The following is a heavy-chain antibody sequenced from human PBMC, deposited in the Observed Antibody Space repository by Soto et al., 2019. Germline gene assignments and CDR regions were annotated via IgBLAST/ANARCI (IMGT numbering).Heavy chain of an antibody. Sequence: PGGSLRLSCAASGFTFSSYGIHWVRQAPGKGLEWVAVMWFDGSNEYYADSVKGRFTTSRDNSKNTLYLQMNSLRVEDTAVYYCARALSGSYCLDYWGRGTLVTVSS. CDR1: GFTFSSYG. J-gene: IGHJ4*02. CDR2: MWFDGSNE. D-gene: IGHD1-26*01. CDR3: ARALSGSYCLDY. V-gene: IGHV3-33*01.